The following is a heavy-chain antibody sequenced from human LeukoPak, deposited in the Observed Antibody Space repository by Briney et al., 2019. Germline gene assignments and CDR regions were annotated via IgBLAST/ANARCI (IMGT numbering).Heavy chain of an antibody. CDR3: AKGSAAGRPYYFDY. CDR1: GFIFSNYA. Sequence: GGSLRPSCAASGFIFSNYAMSWVRQAPGKGLEWVSAIDSTGAYTWYADSVKGRFTISKDSSKTILYLQMNSLRAEDAAVYFCAKGSAAGRPYYFDYWGQGTLVTVSS. CDR2: IDSTGAYT. D-gene: IGHD6-25*01. J-gene: IGHJ4*02. V-gene: IGHV3-23*01.